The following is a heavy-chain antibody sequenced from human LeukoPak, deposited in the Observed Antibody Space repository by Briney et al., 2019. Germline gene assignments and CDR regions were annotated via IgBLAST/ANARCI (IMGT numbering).Heavy chain of an antibody. D-gene: IGHD3-16*01. V-gene: IGHV3-66*02. Sequence: PGGSLRLSCAASGFTVSNNYMSWVRQAPGKGLEWVSVIYSGDNTYYVESVKGGLPISRDNSKNTLFLQMNRLRAEDTAVYYCAGRRVLDASFDYWGQGTLVTVSS. CDR1: GFTVSNNY. J-gene: IGHJ4*02. CDR2: IYSGDNT. CDR3: AGRRVLDASFDY.